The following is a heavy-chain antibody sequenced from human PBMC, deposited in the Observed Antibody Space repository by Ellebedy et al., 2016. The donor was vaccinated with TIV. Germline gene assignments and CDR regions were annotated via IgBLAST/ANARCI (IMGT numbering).Heavy chain of an antibody. CDR3: ARAGSSGWEAYFDL. CDR1: GFTFTPYW. V-gene: IGHV3-74*01. D-gene: IGHD6-19*01. CDR2: INSDGSST. J-gene: IGHJ2*01. Sequence: GESLKISCAASGFTFTPYWLHWVRQAPGKGPVWVSRINSDGSSTTYADSVKGRFTISRDNAKNTLYLQMNSLRAEDTAVYYCARAGSSGWEAYFDLWGRGTLVTVSS.